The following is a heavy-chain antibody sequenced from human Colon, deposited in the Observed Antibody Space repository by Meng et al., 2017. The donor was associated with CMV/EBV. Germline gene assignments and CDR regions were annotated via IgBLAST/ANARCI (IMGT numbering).Heavy chain of an antibody. V-gene: IGHV1-2*06. Sequence: QVQLVQSGVEVKKPGTSVNLSCKASGYTFTGYWMHWVRQAPGQGLEWMGRIKPSTGDTNYAQNFQGRVTVTRDTSISTVYMEVNSLTSDDTAEYYCARGEGYYDRWGQGTLVTVSS. CDR2: IKPSTGDT. CDR3: ARGEGYYDR. J-gene: IGHJ5*02. CDR1: GYTFTGYW. D-gene: IGHD5-24*01.